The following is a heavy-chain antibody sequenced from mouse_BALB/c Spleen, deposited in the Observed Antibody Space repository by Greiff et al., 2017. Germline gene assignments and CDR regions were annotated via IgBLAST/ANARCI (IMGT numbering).Heavy chain of an antibody. V-gene: IGHV3-2*02. CDR2: ISYSGST. Sequence: EVKLVESGPGLVKPSQSLSLTCTVTGYSITSDYAWNWIRQFPGNKLEWMGYISYSGSTSYNPSLKSRISITRDTSKNQFFLQLNSVTTEDTATYYCAREGEVRLYWYFDVWGAGTTVTVSS. CDR3: AREGEVRLYWYFDV. D-gene: IGHD2-14*01. CDR1: GYSITSDYA. J-gene: IGHJ1*01.